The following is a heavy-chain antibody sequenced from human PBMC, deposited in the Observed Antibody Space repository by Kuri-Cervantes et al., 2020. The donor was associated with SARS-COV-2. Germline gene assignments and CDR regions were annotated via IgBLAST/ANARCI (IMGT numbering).Heavy chain of an antibody. CDR3: ARSLLWFGDLVDY. Sequence: GGSLRLSCAASGFTFSSYIMNWVRQAPGKGLEWVSSITSTSTYIYYADSVKGRFTISRDNSKNTLYLQMNSLRAEDTAVYYCARSLLWFGDLVDYWGQGTLVTVSS. CDR1: GFTFSSYI. CDR2: ITSTSTYI. J-gene: IGHJ4*02. D-gene: IGHD3-10*01. V-gene: IGHV3-21*01.